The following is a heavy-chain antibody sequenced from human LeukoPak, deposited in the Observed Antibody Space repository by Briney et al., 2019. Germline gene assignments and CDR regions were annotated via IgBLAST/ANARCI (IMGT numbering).Heavy chain of an antibody. CDR2: IYLGDSDT. CDR1: GYSFTNYW. V-gene: IGHV5-51*01. CDR3: ARGGIAWDDAFDI. J-gene: IGHJ3*02. Sequence: GESLKISCKGSGYSFTNYWIGWVRQMPGKGLEWMGIIYLGDSDTRYSPSFQGQVTISADKSISTASLQWRSLKASDTAIYYCARGGIAWDDAFDIWGQGTMVTVSP. D-gene: IGHD1-26*01.